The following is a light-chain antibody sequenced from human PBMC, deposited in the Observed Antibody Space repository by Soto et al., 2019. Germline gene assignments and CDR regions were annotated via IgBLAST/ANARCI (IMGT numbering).Light chain of an antibody. CDR2: EVS. Sequence: DVVTTQSPLSLPVTLGQPASISCRSSQSLKHSDGNTYLNWFQQRPGQSPRRLIYEVSDRDSGVPDRFSGSGSGTDFTLKISRVEAEDVGVYYCMQGTHWPWTFGQGTEVEVK. V-gene: IGKV2-30*02. CDR1: QSLKHSDGNTY. CDR3: MQGTHWPWT. J-gene: IGKJ1*01.